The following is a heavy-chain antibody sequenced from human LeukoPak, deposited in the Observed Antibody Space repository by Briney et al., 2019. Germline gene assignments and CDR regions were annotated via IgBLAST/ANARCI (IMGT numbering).Heavy chain of an antibody. CDR3: ARKGSATDAAYYFFYMDV. CDR1: SGSFSDYF. CDR2: INHIGDI. J-gene: IGHJ6*03. Sequence: SETLSLTCAVNSGSFSDYFWSWIRQPPGKGLEWIAEINHIGDINYNPSLESRVTISVDMSRNQFSLKLSSVTAADTAVYYCARKGSATDAAYYFFYMDVWGKGTAVTVSS. D-gene: IGHD6-13*01. V-gene: IGHV4-34*01.